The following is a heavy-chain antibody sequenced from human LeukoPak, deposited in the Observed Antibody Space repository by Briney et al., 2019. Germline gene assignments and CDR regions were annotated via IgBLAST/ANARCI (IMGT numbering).Heavy chain of an antibody. Sequence: PSETLSLTCTVSGGSISSSSYYWGWIRQPPGKGLEWIGSIYYSGSTYYNPSLKSRVTISVDTSKNQFSLKLSSVTAADTAVYYCARGIAARPYYYYMDVWGKGTTVTVSS. CDR1: GGSISSSSYY. D-gene: IGHD6-6*01. V-gene: IGHV4-39*01. J-gene: IGHJ6*03. CDR3: ARGIAARPYYYYMDV. CDR2: IYYSGST.